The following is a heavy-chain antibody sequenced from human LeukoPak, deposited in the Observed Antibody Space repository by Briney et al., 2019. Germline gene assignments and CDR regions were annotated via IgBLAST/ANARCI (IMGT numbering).Heavy chain of an antibody. J-gene: IGHJ3*01. Sequence: GGSLRLSCAATGFTLRGHSMNWVRQAPGKGLDWVSSISPTSAYIYYQDSVKGRFTISRDDAKNSLYLEMDSLRAEDTAVYYCARTIYYYESTSYFSDAFDVGGQGTMVTVSS. D-gene: IGHD3-22*01. CDR1: GFTLRGHS. V-gene: IGHV3-21*01. CDR2: ISPTSAYI. CDR3: ARTIYYYESTSYFSDAFDV.